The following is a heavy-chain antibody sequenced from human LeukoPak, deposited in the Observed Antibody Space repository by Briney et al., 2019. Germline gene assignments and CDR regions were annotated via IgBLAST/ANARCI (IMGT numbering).Heavy chain of an antibody. J-gene: IGHJ4*02. V-gene: IGHV1-2*02. CDR3: ARQLYRGPTVAGSGY. CDR2: INPNSGGT. CDR1: GHTFTGYY. Sequence: ASVKVSCKASGHTFTGYYMHWVRQAPGQGLEWMGWINPNSGGTNYAQKFQGRVTMTRDTSISTAYMELSRLRSDDTAVYYCARQLYRGPTVAGSGYWGQGTLVTVSS. D-gene: IGHD6-19*01.